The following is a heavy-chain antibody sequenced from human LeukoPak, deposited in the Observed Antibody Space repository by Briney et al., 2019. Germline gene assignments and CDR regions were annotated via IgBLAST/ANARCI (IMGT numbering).Heavy chain of an antibody. CDR3: VRSKSGTYGWFDP. D-gene: IGHD4-17*01. J-gene: IGHJ5*02. CDR2: IYYTGSA. CDR1: GGSISNYF. Sequence: PSETLSLTCTVSGGSISNYFWSWIRQPPAKGLEWIGYIYYTGSANYSPSLKSRVTISIDTSKTQFSLKVSSVTAADTAIYYCVRSKSGTYGWFDPWGQGTLVAVFS. V-gene: IGHV4-59*01.